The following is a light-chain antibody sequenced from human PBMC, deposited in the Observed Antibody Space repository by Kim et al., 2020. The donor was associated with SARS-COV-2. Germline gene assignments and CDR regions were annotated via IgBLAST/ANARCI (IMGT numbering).Light chain of an antibody. CDR1: QSVSSN. Sequence: EIVMTQSPATLSVSPGERATLSCRASQSVSSNLAWYQQKPGLAPRLLMYGASTRATGVPARFSGSGSGTEFTLTISSLQSEDFAVYYCQQYNNWLRTFGPGTKVDIK. J-gene: IGKJ3*01. V-gene: IGKV3-15*01. CDR2: GAS. CDR3: QQYNNWLRT.